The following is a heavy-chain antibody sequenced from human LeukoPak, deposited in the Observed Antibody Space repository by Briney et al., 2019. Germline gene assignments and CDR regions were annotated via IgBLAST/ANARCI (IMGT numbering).Heavy chain of an antibody. V-gene: IGHV4-39*07. CDR2: INHSGST. D-gene: IGHD3-9*01. J-gene: IGHJ5*02. CDR3: AKNAVLRYFDWSQKGTWFDP. CDR1: GGSISSGGYY. Sequence: SETLSLTCTVSGGSISSGGYYWSWIRQPPGKGLEWIGEINHSGSTNYNPSLKSRVTISVDTSKNQFSLKLSSVTAADTAVYYCAKNAVLRYFDWSQKGTWFDPWGQGTLVTVSS.